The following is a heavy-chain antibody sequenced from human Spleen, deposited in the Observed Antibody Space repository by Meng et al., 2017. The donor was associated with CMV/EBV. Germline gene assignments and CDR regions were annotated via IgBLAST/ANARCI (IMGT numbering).Heavy chain of an antibody. J-gene: IGHJ5*02. CDR1: GFTFSSYS. CDR2: ISSSSSYI. Sequence: GESLKISCAASGFTFSSYSMNWVRQAPGKGLEWVSSISSSSSYIYYADSVKGRFTISRDNAKNSLYLQMHSLRAEDTAVYYCARVGVRPTVLDSWGQGTLVTVSS. CDR3: ARVGVRPTVLDS. V-gene: IGHV3-21*01. D-gene: IGHD4-11*01.